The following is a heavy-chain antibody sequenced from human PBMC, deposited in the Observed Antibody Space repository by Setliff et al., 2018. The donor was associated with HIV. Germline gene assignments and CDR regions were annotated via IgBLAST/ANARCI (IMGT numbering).Heavy chain of an antibody. Sequence: QPGGSLRLSCAASGFTFDDYAMHWVRQAPGKGLEWVSGISWNSGSIGYADSVKGRFTISRDNAKNSLYLQMNSLRAEDMALYYCAKDNSDYGDNRGAFDIWGQGTMVTVSS. J-gene: IGHJ3*02. CDR3: AKDNSDYGDNRGAFDI. V-gene: IGHV3-9*03. CDR1: GFTFDDYA. D-gene: IGHD4-17*01. CDR2: ISWNSGSI.